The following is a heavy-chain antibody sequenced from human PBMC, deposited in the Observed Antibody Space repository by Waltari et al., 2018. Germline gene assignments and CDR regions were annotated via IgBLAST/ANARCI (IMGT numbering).Heavy chain of an antibody. CDR2: IKEDGSEK. J-gene: IGHJ5*02. V-gene: IGHV3-7*01. CDR1: GFTFSSYL. CDR3: ARGLYQLLS. Sequence: EVQLVESGGGLVQPGGSLRLSCAASGFTFSSYLMRWVRQAPGKGLEWVANIKEDGSEKYYVDSVKGRFTISRDNAKNSLYLQMNSLRDEDTAVYYCARGLYQLLSWGQGTLVIVSS. D-gene: IGHD2-2*01.